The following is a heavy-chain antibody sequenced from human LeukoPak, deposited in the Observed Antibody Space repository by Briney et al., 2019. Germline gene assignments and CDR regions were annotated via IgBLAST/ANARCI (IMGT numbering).Heavy chain of an antibody. V-gene: IGHV3-13*01. J-gene: IGHJ3*02. CDR3: AREGAAAGTISAFDI. CDR2: ICTAGDT. CDR1: GFTFSSYD. Sequence: PGGSLRLSCAASGFTFSSYDMHWLRQATGKGLEWVSAICTAGDTYYPVSVKGRFTISRENAKNSLYLQMNSLRAGDTAVYYCAREGAAAGTISAFDIWGQGTMATASS. D-gene: IGHD6-13*01.